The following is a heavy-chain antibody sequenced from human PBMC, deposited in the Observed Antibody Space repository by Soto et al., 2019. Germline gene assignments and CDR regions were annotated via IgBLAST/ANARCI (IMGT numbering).Heavy chain of an antibody. D-gene: IGHD6-19*01. V-gene: IGHV1-18*01. Sequence: QVQLVQSGAEVKKPGASVKVSCKASGYTFTSYGISWVRQAPGQGLEWMGWISAYNGNTNYAQKLQGRVTMTTDTSTSTAYMELRSLRSDDTAVYYCARDDPIAVAGTDYHYYGMDVWGQGTTVTVSS. CDR1: GYTFTSYG. CDR2: ISAYNGNT. CDR3: ARDDPIAVAGTDYHYYGMDV. J-gene: IGHJ6*02.